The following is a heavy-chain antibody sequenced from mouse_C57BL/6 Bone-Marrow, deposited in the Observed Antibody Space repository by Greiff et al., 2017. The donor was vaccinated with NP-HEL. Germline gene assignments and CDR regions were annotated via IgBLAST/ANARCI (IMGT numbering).Heavy chain of an antibody. J-gene: IGHJ1*03. CDR1: GFTFSDYG. CDR2: FSSGSSTI. CDR3: ARDYYGSSYDWYFDV. Sequence: EVQRVESGGGLVKPGGSLKLSCAASGFTFSDYGMHWVRQAPEKGLEWVAYFSSGSSTIYYADTVKGRFTISRDNAKNTLFLQMTSLRSEDTAMYYCARDYYGSSYDWYFDVWGTGTTVTVAS. D-gene: IGHD1-1*01. V-gene: IGHV5-17*01.